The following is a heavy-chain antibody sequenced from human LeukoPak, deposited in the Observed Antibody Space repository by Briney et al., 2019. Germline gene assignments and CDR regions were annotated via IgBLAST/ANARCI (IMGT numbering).Heavy chain of an antibody. D-gene: IGHD4-17*01. J-gene: IGHJ6*02. V-gene: IGHV3-33*01. Sequence: GRSLRLSCAASGFTFSSYGMHWVRQAPGKGLEWVAVIWYDGSNKYYADSVKGRFTISRDNSKNTLYLQMNSLRAEDTAVYYCARTTVTTSYYYGMDVWGQGTTVTVSS. CDR1: GFTFSSYG. CDR3: ARTTVTTSYYYGMDV. CDR2: IWYDGSNK.